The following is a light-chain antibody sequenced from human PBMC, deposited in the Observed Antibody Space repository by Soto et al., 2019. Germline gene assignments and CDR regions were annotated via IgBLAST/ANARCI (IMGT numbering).Light chain of an antibody. CDR1: QDILSW. CDR3: QQANSFPIT. Sequence: DIQMTQSPSSVSASVGDRVTITCRASQDILSWLAWYQQKPGEAPRLLIYASSNLQSGVPSRFSGSGSGTEFTLTISSLQPEDFATYYCQQANSFPITFGPGTRLDIK. V-gene: IGKV1-12*01. CDR2: ASS. J-gene: IGKJ3*01.